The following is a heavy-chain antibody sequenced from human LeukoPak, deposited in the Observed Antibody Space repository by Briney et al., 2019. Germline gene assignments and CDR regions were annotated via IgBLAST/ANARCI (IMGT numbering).Heavy chain of an antibody. V-gene: IGHV4-61*09. CDR3: ARDFGYFDSSTYYERPPGHLGEDY. CDR2: IYRSGST. CDR1: GGSISSGSYY. J-gene: IGHJ4*02. Sequence: PSETLSLTCTVSGGSISSGSYYWSWIRQPAGKRLEWIGHIYRSGSTNYNPSLKSRVIISVDTSKNQFSLKLNSVTAADTAVYYCARDFGYFDSSTYYERPPGHLGEDYWGQGTLVTVSS. D-gene: IGHD3-22*01.